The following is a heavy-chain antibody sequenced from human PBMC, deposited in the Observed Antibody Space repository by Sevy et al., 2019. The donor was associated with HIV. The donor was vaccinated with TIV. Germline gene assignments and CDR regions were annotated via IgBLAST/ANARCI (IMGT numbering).Heavy chain of an antibody. CDR3: ARDTGSRDSSGYEDYYYYGMDV. V-gene: IGHV3-7*01. Sequence: GGSLRLSCVDSGFTFSNYWMAWLRQAPGKGLEWVANIKPDGSEIYYTASVKGRFTISRDNSKNTLYLQMNSLRAEDMAVYYCARDTGSRDSSGYEDYYYYGMDVWGQGTTVTVSS. D-gene: IGHD3-22*01. CDR1: GFTFSNYW. CDR2: IKPDGSEI. J-gene: IGHJ6*02.